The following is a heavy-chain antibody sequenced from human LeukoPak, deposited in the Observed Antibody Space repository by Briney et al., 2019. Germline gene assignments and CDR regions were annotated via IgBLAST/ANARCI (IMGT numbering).Heavy chain of an antibody. D-gene: IGHD3-9*01. Sequence: SETLSLTCAVYGGSFSGYYWSWIRQPPGKGLEWIGEINHSGSTNYNPSLKSRVTISVDTSKNQFSLKLSSVTAADTAVYYCARRSYDILADYRFWFDPWGQGTLVTVSS. J-gene: IGHJ5*02. CDR1: GGSFSGYY. CDR2: INHSGST. V-gene: IGHV4-34*01. CDR3: ARRSYDILADYRFWFDP.